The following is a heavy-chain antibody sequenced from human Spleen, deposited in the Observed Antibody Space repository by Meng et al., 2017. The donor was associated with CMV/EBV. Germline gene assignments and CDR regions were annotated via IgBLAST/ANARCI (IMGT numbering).Heavy chain of an antibody. CDR3: ARGYINNWLDP. CDR1: GYTFSDYY. CDR2: INPHSGGI. D-gene: IGHD3-16*02. J-gene: IGHJ5*02. Sequence: SCKASGYTFSDYYMHWVRQAPGQGLEWMGWINPHSGGINYAQRFQGRVTLTTVTSINTAYMELSSLTSDDAAVYFCARGYINNWLDPWGQGTLVTVSS. V-gene: IGHV1-2*02.